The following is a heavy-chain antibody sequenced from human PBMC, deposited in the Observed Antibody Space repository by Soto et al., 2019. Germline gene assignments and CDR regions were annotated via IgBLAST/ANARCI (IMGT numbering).Heavy chain of an antibody. Sequence: LRLSCAASGFTSDDYAMHWVRQAPGKGLEWVSGISWHSDIIGYADSVKGRFTISRDNAKSSLYLQMSSLRPEDTALYYCAKTGYCSSSSCWPYYYGMDVWGQGTTVTVS. V-gene: IGHV3-9*02. D-gene: IGHD2-2*01. J-gene: IGHJ6*02. CDR3: AKTGYCSSSSCWPYYYGMDV. CDR2: ISWHSDII. CDR1: GFTSDDYA.